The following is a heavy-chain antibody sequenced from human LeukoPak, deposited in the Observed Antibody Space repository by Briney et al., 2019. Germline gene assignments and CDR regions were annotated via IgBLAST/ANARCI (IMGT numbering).Heavy chain of an antibody. V-gene: IGHV1-18*01. J-gene: IGHJ4*02. CDR3: ARVKRGYSGYDYTY. CDR1: GYTFTSYG. Sequence: EASVKVSCKASGYTFTSYGIGWVRQAPGQGLEWMGWISAYNDNTNYAQKLQGRVTMTTDTSTSTAYMELRSLRSDDTAVYYCARVKRGYSGYDYTYWGQGTLVTVSS. CDR2: ISAYNDNT. D-gene: IGHD5-12*01.